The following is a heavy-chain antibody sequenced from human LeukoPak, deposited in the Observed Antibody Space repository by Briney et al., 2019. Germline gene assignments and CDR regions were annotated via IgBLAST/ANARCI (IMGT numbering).Heavy chain of an antibody. V-gene: IGHV4-59*01. CDR1: GGSISSYY. CDR3: ARPYSSGWYGVFDI. CDR2: IYYSGST. D-gene: IGHD6-19*01. J-gene: IGHJ3*02. Sequence: TPSETLSLTCTVSGGSISSYYWSWIRQPPGKGLEWIGYIYYSGSTNYNPSLKSRVTISVDTSKNQLSLKLISVTAADTAVYYCARPYSSGWYGVFDIWGQGTMVTVSS.